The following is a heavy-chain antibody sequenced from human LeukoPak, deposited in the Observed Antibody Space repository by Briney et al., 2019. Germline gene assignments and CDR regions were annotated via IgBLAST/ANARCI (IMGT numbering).Heavy chain of an antibody. CDR1: GYTLTELS. V-gene: IGHV1-24*01. Sequence: GASVKVSCKVSGYTLTELSMHWVRQAPGKGLEWMGGFDPEDGETIYAQKFQGRVTMTEDTSTDTAYMELSSLRSEDTAVYYCATVRRDCSSTSCYVARWFSVRGVIFEWFDPWGQGTLVTVSS. CDR3: ATVRRDCSSTSCYVARWFSVRGVIFEWFDP. D-gene: IGHD2-2*01. CDR2: FDPEDGET. J-gene: IGHJ5*02.